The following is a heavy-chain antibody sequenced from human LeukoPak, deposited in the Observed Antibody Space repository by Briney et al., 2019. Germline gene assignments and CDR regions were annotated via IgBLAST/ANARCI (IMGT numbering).Heavy chain of an antibody. J-gene: IGHJ6*04. Sequence: GGSLRLSCAGSGFTFSTYSMNWVRQAPGKGLEWVSYISSSGSTIYYADSVKGRFTISRDNAKNSLYLQMNSLRAEDTAVYYCAELGITMIGGVWGKGTTVTISS. D-gene: IGHD3-10*02. CDR3: AELGITMIGGV. CDR2: ISSSGSTI. V-gene: IGHV3-48*04. CDR1: GFTFSTYS.